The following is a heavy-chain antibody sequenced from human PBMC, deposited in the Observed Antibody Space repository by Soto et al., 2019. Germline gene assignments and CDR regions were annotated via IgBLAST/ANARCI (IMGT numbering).Heavy chain of an antibody. D-gene: IGHD1-1*01. CDR1: GGTFSSYT. V-gene: IGHV1-69*02. CDR3: ATERRSGGMDV. J-gene: IGHJ6*02. Sequence: QVQLVQSGAEVKKPGSSVKVSCKASGGTFSSYTISWVRQAPGQGLEWMGRIIPILGIANYAQKFQGRVTITADKSTSPAYMELSSLRSEETAVYYCATERRSGGMDVWGQGTTVTVSS. CDR2: IIPILGIA.